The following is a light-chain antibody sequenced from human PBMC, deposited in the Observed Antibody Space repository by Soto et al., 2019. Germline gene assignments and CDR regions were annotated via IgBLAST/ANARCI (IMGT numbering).Light chain of an antibody. CDR2: GAS. J-gene: IGKJ4*01. V-gene: IGKV3-20*01. Sequence: EIVLTQSPDTLSLSPGERATLSCRASQGVSSTYLAWYQQKPGQAPRLLIYGASNRAAGIPDRFGGSGSGTDFALTISRLEPEDVPVYVGQQDGSSPPLSFGGGTKVEIK. CDR1: QGVSSTY. CDR3: QQDGSSPPLS.